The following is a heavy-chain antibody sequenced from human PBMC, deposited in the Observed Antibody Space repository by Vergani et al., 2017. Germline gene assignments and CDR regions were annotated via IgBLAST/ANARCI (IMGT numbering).Heavy chain of an antibody. J-gene: IGHJ4*02. CDR2: IWYDGSNK. V-gene: IGHV3-33*01. CDR3: ARDPGYSSSWYYFDY. D-gene: IGHD6-13*01. CDR1: GFTFNSYG. Sequence: QVQLVESGGGVVQPGRSLRLSCAASGFTFNSYGMHWVRQAPGKGLEWVAVIWYDGSNKYYADSVKGRFTISRDNSKNTLYLQMNSLRAEDTAVYYCARDPGYSSSWYYFDYWGQGTLDTVSS.